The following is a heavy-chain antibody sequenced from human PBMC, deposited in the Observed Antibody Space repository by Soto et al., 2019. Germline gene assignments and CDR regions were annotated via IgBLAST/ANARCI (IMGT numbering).Heavy chain of an antibody. D-gene: IGHD1-20*01. V-gene: IGHV3-30-3*01. Sequence: GGSLRLSCAASGFTFSGYAMHWVRQAPGKGLEWVAVISFDGSNKYFADSVKGRFTISRDNSKNTVDLHMNSLRPEDTAVYYCARGITGTRDCFDYWGQGTLVTVSS. CDR2: ISFDGSNK. J-gene: IGHJ4*02. CDR1: GFTFSGYA. CDR3: ARGITGTRDCFDY.